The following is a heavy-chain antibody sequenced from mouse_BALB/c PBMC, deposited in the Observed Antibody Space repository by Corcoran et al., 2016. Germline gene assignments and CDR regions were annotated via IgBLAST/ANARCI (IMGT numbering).Heavy chain of an antibody. J-gene: IGHJ3*01. D-gene: IGHD1-1*01. Sequence: EVQLEQSGPELVKPGASVKMSCKASGYTFTSYDMHWVKQKPGQGLEWMGYINPYNDGTKYNEKFKGKATLTSDKSASTAYMELSSLTSEDSAVYYCAREDGSRYWFAYWGQGTLVTVSA. CDR2: INPYNDGT. V-gene: IGHV1S136*01. CDR1: GYTFTSYD. CDR3: AREDGSRYWFAY.